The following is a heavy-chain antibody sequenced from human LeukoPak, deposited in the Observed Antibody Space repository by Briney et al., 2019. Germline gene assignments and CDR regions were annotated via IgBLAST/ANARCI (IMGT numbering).Heavy chain of an antibody. CDR3: ARDDQYYDSSGLKVGWFDP. CDR1: GGSISSSSYY. Sequence: SETLSLTCTVSGGSISSSSYYWGWIRQPPGKGLEWIGSIYYSGSTYYNLSLKSRVTISVDTSKNQFSLKLSSVTAADTAVYYCARDDQYYDSSGLKVGWFDPWGQGTLVTVSS. V-gene: IGHV4-39*07. CDR2: IYYSGST. J-gene: IGHJ5*02. D-gene: IGHD3-22*01.